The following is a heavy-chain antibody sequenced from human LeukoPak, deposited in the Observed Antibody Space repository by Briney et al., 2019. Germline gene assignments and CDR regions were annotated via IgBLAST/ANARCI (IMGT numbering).Heavy chain of an antibody. V-gene: IGHV3-30*18. Sequence: GGSLRLSCAASGFTFSSYGMHWVRQAPGKGLEWVAVISYGGSNKYYADSVEGRFTISRDNSKNTLYLQMNSLRAEDTAVYYCAKVFSSGWAFDIWGQGTMVTVSS. CDR3: AKVFSSGWAFDI. CDR1: GFTFSSYG. CDR2: ISYGGSNK. D-gene: IGHD3-22*01. J-gene: IGHJ3*02.